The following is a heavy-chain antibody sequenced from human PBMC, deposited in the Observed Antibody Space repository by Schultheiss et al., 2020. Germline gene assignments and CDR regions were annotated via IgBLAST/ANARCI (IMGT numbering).Heavy chain of an antibody. V-gene: IGHV1-3*01. D-gene: IGHD6-19*01. CDR1: GYTFTSYA. Sequence: ASVKVSCKASGYTFTSYAMHWVRQAPGQRLEWMGWINAGNGNTKYSQKFQGRVTITRDTSASTAYMELSSLRSEDTAVYYCASHNPIAVAGIGWPAGIDYWGQGTLVTVYS. J-gene: IGHJ4*02. CDR3: ASHNPIAVAGIGWPAGIDY. CDR2: INAGNGNT.